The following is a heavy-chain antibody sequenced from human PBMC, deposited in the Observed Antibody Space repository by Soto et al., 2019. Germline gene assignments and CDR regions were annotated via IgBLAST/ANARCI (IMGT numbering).Heavy chain of an antibody. J-gene: IGHJ4*02. D-gene: IGHD5-18*01. Sequence: HPGGSLRLSCAASGFTVSSNYMGWVRQAPGKGLEWVSVIYSGGSTYYADSVKGRFTISRDNSKNTLYLQMNSLRAEDTAVYYCARDQGYSYGEFDYWGQGTLVTVSS. CDR2: IYSGGST. V-gene: IGHV3-53*01. CDR3: ARDQGYSYGEFDY. CDR1: GFTVSSNY.